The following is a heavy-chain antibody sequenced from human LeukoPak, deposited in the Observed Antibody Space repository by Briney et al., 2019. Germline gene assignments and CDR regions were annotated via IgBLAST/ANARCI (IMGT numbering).Heavy chain of an antibody. CDR3: ARDSSPLLYYDFWSGFPDWFDP. Sequence: GGSLRLSCAASGFTFSDYYMSWIRQAPGKGLEWVSYISSSGSTIYYADSVKGRFTISRDNAKNSLYLQMNSLRAEDTAVYYCARDSSPLLYYDFWSGFPDWFDPWGQGTLVTVSS. CDR2: ISSSGSTI. D-gene: IGHD3-3*01. CDR1: GFTFSDYY. V-gene: IGHV3-11*04. J-gene: IGHJ5*02.